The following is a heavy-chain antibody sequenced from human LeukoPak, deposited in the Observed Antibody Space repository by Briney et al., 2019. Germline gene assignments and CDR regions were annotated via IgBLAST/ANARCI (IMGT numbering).Heavy chain of an antibody. J-gene: IGHJ6*02. CDR2: ISGSGGST. V-gene: IGHV3-23*01. Sequence: AGSLRLSCAASGFTFSSYAMSWVRQAPGKGLEWVSAISGSGGSTYYADSVKGRFTISSDNSKNTLYLQMNSLRAEDTAVYYCAKAYYYDSSGYYYYYYYGMDVWGQGTTVTVSS. CDR3: AKAYYYDSSGYYYYYYYGMDV. D-gene: IGHD3-22*01. CDR1: GFTFSSYA.